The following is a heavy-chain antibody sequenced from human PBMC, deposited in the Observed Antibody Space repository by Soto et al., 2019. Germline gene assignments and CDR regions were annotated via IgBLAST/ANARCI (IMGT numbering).Heavy chain of an antibody. Sequence: VASVKVSCKASGFTFTGSAVQWVRQARGQRLEWIGWIVVGSGNTNYAQKFQGRVTITRDMSTSTAYMELSSLRSEDTAVYYCAAEEAELEDYYYGMDVWGQGTTVTVSS. J-gene: IGHJ6*02. CDR2: IVVGSGNT. CDR1: GFTFTGSA. CDR3: AAEEAELEDYYYGMDV. D-gene: IGHD1-1*01. V-gene: IGHV1-58*01.